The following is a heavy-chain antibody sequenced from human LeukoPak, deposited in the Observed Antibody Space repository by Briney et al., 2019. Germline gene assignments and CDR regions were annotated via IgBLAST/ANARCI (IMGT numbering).Heavy chain of an antibody. J-gene: IGHJ4*02. CDR3: ARGAPPQN. CDR1: GGSISSGGYS. Sequence: ASQTLSLTCAVSGGSISSGGYSWSWIRQPPGKGLEWIGYIYHSGSTYYNPSLKSRVTISIDTSKKHFSLKLTSVTAADTAVYYCARGAPPQNWGQGTLVTVSS. V-gene: IGHV4-30-2*01. CDR2: IYHSGST.